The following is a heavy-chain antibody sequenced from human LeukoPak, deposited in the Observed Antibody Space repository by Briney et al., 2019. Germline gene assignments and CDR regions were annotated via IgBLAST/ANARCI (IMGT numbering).Heavy chain of an antibody. CDR1: GFTFSSYW. J-gene: IGHJ4*02. D-gene: IGHD2-21*01. CDR3: ARDSPREAILWWSIDY. CDR2: INSDGSST. Sequence: GGSQRLSCAASGFTFSSYWMHWVRQAPGKGLVWVSRINSDGSSTSYADSVKGRFTISRDNAKNTLYLQMNSLRAEDTAVDYCARDSPREAILWWSIDYWGQGTLVTVSS. V-gene: IGHV3-74*01.